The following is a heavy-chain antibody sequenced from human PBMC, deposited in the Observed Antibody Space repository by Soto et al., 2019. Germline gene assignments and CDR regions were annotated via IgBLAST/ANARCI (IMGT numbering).Heavy chain of an antibody. CDR3: ARDGRAYSSSVRYYYYYGMDV. D-gene: IGHD6-6*01. J-gene: IGHJ6*02. V-gene: IGHV4-4*02. CDR2: IYHSGST. CDR1: GGSISSSNW. Sequence: QVQLQESGPGLVKPSGTLSLTCAVSGGSISSSNWWSWVRQPPGKGLEWIGEIYHSGSTNYNPSLKSRVTISVDKSKNQLALKLSSVTAADTAVYYCARDGRAYSSSVRYYYYYGMDVWGQGITATVSS.